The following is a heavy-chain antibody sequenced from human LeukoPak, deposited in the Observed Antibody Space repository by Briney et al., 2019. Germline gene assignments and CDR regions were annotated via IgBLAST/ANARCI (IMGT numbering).Heavy chain of an antibody. CDR1: GYTFTTYD. V-gene: IGHV1-2*02. CDR3: ARRNYYDSSGYYLIDY. CDR2: INPNSGGT. Sequence: ASVKVSCKASGYTFTTYDINWVRQAPGQGLEWMGWINPNSGGTNYAQKFQGRVTMTRDTSISTAYMELSRLRSDDTAVYYCARRNYYDSSGYYLIDYWGQGTLVTVSS. D-gene: IGHD3-22*01. J-gene: IGHJ4*02.